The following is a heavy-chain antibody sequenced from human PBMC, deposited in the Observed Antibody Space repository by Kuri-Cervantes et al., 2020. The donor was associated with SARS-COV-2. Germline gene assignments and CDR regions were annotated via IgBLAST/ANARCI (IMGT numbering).Heavy chain of an antibody. V-gene: IGHV1-69*13. J-gene: IGHJ3*02. CDR2: IIPIFGTA. CDR1: GGTFSSYA. CDR3: ARVMSGAFDI. D-gene: IGHD3-16*01. Sequence: SVKVSCKASGGTFSSYAISWVRQAPGQGLEWMGGIIPIFGTANYAQKFQGRVTITADESTRTAYMELSSLRSEDTAVYYCARVMSGAFDIWGQGTMVTVSS.